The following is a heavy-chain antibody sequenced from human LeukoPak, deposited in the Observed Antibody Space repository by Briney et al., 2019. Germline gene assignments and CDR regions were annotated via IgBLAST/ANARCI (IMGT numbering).Heavy chain of an antibody. J-gene: IGHJ3*02. CDR1: GFTFSGSA. CDR3: TRSTNYYDSSGYYTDEDAFDI. Sequence: GGSLKLSCAASGFTFSGSAMHWVRQASGKGLEWVGRIRSKANSYATAYAVSVKGRFTISRDDSKNTAYLQMNSLKTEDTAVYYCTRSTNYYDSSGYYTDEDAFDIWGQGTMVTVSS. D-gene: IGHD3-22*01. CDR2: IRSKANSYAT. V-gene: IGHV3-73*01.